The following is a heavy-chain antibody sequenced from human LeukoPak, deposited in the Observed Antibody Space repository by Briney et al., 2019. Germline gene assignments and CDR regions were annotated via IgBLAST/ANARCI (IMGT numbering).Heavy chain of an antibody. CDR2: ISSTSSYI. Sequence: GGSLRLSCAASGFTFSSYTMNWVRQAPGKGLEWVSSISSTSSYIYYADSVKGRFTISRDNAKNSLYLQMNSLSAEDTAVYYCARDTSASLDYWGQGTLVTVSS. J-gene: IGHJ4*02. CDR1: GFTFSSYT. V-gene: IGHV3-21*04. D-gene: IGHD2-2*01. CDR3: ARDTSASLDY.